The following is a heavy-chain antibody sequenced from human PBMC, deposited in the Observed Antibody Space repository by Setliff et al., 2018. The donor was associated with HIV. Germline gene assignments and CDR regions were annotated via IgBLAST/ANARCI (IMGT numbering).Heavy chain of an antibody. V-gene: IGHV4-34*01. CDR2: VNHSGST. D-gene: IGHD6-13*01. Sequence: PSETLSLTCAVYCGSFNDYYWSWIRQPPGKGLEWIGEVNHSGSTSYNPSLESRVSISVDTSKNQFSLKLSSVTAADTAIYYCARTSSKFYAGNGMDVWGKGTTVTVSS. CDR1: CGSFNDYY. CDR3: ARTSSKFYAGNGMDV. J-gene: IGHJ6*04.